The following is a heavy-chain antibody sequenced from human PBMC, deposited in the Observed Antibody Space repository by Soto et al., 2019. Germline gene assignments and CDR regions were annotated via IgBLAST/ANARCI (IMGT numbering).Heavy chain of an antibody. CDR1: GGSFRSPT. CDR2: VSPIFGTT. J-gene: IGHJ2*01. D-gene: IGHD1-26*01. V-gene: IGHV1-69*01. Sequence: QVQLVQSGAEVKKPGSSVKVSCKASGGSFRSPTISWVRQAPGQGLEWMGGVSPIFGTTNYAQKFQGRVTITADASSGTAYMELSSLKSEDTAVYYCAGGGSSGGWYFDLWGRGTLVTVSS. CDR3: AGGGSSGGWYFDL.